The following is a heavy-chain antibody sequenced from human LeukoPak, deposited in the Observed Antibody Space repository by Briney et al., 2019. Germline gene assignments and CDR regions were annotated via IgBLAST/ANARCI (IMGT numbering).Heavy chain of an antibody. CDR2: IIPILGIA. V-gene: IGHV1-69*04. D-gene: IGHD2-2*03. J-gene: IGHJ5*02. CDR3: ARDVSGYFSSTSCYWIDP. CDR1: GGTFSSYT. Sequence: SVKVSCKASGGTFSSYTISWVRQAAGQGLEWMGRIIPILGIANYAQKFQSRVTITADKSTSTAYMELSSLGSEDTAVYYCARDVSGYFSSTSCYWIDPWGQGTLVTVSS.